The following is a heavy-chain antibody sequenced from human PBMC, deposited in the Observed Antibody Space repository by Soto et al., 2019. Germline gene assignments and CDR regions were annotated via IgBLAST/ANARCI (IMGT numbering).Heavy chain of an antibody. CDR1: GFTFSSYW. CDR2: IKKDESKK. CDR3: ARDVSPGSSSWYFDAFDL. Sequence: EERLVESGGGLVQPGGSLRLSCAASGFTFSSYWMTWVRQAPGKGLEWVANIKKDESKKSYLDSVRGRFTISRDNAKNSLYLQMDSLTAEDTALYYCARDVSPGSSSWYFDAFDLWGQGTMATVSS. V-gene: IGHV3-7*05. J-gene: IGHJ3*01. D-gene: IGHD6-13*01.